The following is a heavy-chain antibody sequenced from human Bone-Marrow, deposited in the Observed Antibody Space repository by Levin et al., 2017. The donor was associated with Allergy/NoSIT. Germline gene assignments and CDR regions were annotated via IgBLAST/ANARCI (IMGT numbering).Heavy chain of an antibody. V-gene: IGHV3-48*03. D-gene: IGHD2-21*01. Sequence: PGGSLRLSCAASGFTFSSYEMNWVRQAPGKGLEGVSYISSSGSTIYYADSVKGRFTISRDNAKNSLYLQMNSLRAEDTAVYYCAGGPELMLLWWWSEYYFDYWGQGTLVTVSS. CDR3: AGGPELMLLWWWSEYYFDY. CDR1: GFTFSSYE. J-gene: IGHJ4*02. CDR2: ISSSGSTI.